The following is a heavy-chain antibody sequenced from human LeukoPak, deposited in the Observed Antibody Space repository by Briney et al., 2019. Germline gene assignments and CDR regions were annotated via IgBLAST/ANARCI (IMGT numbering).Heavy chain of an antibody. CDR1: GGSFSGYY. V-gene: IGHV4-34*01. Sequence: SETLSLTCSVYGGSFSGYYWSWIRQPPGRGLEWIGEINHSGSTNYNPSLKSRVSISVDRSKMQLSLKLGSVPAADRAVYYCARRRRRGAAGTGYYFDYWGQGTLVSVSS. D-gene: IGHD6-13*01. CDR2: INHSGST. J-gene: IGHJ4*02. CDR3: ARRRRRGAAGTGYYFDY.